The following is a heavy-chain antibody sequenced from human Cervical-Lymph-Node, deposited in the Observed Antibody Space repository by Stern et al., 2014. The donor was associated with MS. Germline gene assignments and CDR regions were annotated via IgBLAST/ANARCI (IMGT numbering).Heavy chain of an antibody. CDR1: GFRFSRYA. J-gene: IGHJ4*02. CDR3: ASAYSSSHYYFDY. CDR2: IWYDGSNP. V-gene: IGHV3-33*01. Sequence: QMQLVQSGGGVVQPGRSLRLSCAASGFRFSRYAMHWVRQASGKGLEWVALIWYDGSNPYYADSVTGRFTISRDNFKNTLYLQMNSLRAEDTAVYYCASAYSSSHYYFDYWGQGTLVTVSS. D-gene: IGHD6-13*01.